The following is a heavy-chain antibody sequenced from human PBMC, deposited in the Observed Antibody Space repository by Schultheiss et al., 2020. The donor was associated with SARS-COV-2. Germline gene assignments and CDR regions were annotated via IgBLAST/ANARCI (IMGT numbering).Heavy chain of an antibody. CDR3: ARVPASDLNFDY. D-gene: IGHD3-10*01. CDR1: GFTFSSYA. CDR2: ISGSGGST. J-gene: IGHJ4*02. Sequence: GGSLRLSCAASGFTFSSYAMSWVRQAPGKGLEWVSAISGSGGSTHYADSVKGRFTISRDNAKNSLYLQMNSLRAEDTAVYYCARVPASDLNFDYWGQGTLVTVSS. V-gene: IGHV3-23*01.